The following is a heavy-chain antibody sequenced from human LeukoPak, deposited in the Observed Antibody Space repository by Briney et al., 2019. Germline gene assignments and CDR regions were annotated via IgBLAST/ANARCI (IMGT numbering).Heavy chain of an antibody. CDR2: IYTSGST. Sequence: SQTLSLTCTVSGGSISSGSYYWSWIRQPAGEGLEWIGRIYTSGSTNYNPSLKSRVTISVDTSKNQFSLKLSSVTAADTAVYYCARDLTRGYLGSGNWFDPWGQGTLVTVSS. CDR1: GGSISSGSYY. D-gene: IGHD3-22*01. CDR3: ARDLTRGYLGSGNWFDP. V-gene: IGHV4-61*02. J-gene: IGHJ5*02.